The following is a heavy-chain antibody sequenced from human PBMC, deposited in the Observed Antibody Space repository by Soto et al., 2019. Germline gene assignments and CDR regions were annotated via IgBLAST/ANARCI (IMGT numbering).Heavy chain of an antibody. J-gene: IGHJ6*02. CDR2: ISAYNGNT. Sequence: QVQLVQSGAEVKKPGASVKVSCKASGYTFTSYGISWVRQAPGQGLEWMGWISAYNGNTNYAQKLQGRVTMTTDTSTSTDYMELRSLRSDDTAVYYCARYRRLHPPIGGTYYGMDVWGQGTTVTVSS. CDR1: GYTFTSYG. D-gene: IGHD3-16*01. V-gene: IGHV1-18*01. CDR3: ARYRRLHPPIGGTYYGMDV.